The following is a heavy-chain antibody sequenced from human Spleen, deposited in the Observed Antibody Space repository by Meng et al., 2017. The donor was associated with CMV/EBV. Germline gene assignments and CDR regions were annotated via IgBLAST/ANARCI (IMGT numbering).Heavy chain of an antibody. CDR3: AKGLAFSSGWSRYYYYYGMDV. V-gene: IGHV3-53*01. D-gene: IGHD6-19*01. Sequence: GGSLRLSCAASGFTVSSNYMSWVRQAPGKGLEWVSLIYSGGSTYYADSVKGRFTISRDNSKNTLYLQMTSLRAEDTAVYYCAKGLAFSSGWSRYYYYYGMDVWGQGTTVTVSS. CDR2: IYSGGST. J-gene: IGHJ6*02. CDR1: GFTVSSNY.